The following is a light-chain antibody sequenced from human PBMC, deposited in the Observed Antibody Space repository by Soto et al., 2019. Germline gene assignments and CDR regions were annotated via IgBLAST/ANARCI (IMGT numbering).Light chain of an antibody. J-gene: IGLJ2*01. CDR2: ENN. CDR1: SSNMGNNY. Sequence: QSVLTQPPSVSAAPGQKVTISCSGSSSNMGNNYVSWYQQLPGTAPKLLIYENNKRPSGIPDRFSGSKSGTSATLGITGLQTGDEADYYCGTWDSSLSAVVFGGGTRSPS. V-gene: IGLV1-51*02. CDR3: GTWDSSLSAVV.